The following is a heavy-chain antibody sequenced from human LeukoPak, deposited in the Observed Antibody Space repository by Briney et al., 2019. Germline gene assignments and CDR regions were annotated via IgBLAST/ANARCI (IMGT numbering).Heavy chain of an antibody. CDR2: INPYSGAI. D-gene: IGHD2-2*01. Sequence: ASVKVSCTSSGFTFTDEYIHWGRQAPGQGLEWMGWINPYSGAINYAQKFQGRVTLTRDTSISTAYMELSRLTSGDTAVYYCARDPKSQLLLDYWGQGTLVTVSS. J-gene: IGHJ4*02. V-gene: IGHV1-2*02. CDR1: GFTFTDEY. CDR3: ARDPKSQLLLDY.